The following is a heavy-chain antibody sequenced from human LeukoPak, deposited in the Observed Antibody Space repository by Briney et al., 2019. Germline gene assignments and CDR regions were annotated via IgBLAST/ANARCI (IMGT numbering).Heavy chain of an antibody. CDR3: AVAPGDY. J-gene: IGHJ4*02. CDR2: INPNTGDT. CDR1: GYTFTVYY. D-gene: IGHD2-21*01. Sequence: VASVTVSCTASGYTFTVYYMHWVRQAPGQGLEWMGWINPNTGDTHYAQKFQGRVPLTRDTSITTVYMELSRLTSDDTAIFYCAVAPGDYWGQGTLVTVSS. V-gene: IGHV1-2*02.